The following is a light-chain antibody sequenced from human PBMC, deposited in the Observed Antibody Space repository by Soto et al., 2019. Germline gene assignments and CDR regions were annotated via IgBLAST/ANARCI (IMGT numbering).Light chain of an antibody. CDR3: QQYNNWPRT. J-gene: IGKJ1*01. CDR2: GAS. V-gene: IGKV3-15*01. Sequence: VMTQSPATLSVSPGERATLACRASQSVSSNLAWYQQKPDQAPRLLIYGASTRATGIPARFSGSGSGTEFTLTISSLQSEDFAVYYCQQYNNWPRTFGQGTKVEIK. CDR1: QSVSSN.